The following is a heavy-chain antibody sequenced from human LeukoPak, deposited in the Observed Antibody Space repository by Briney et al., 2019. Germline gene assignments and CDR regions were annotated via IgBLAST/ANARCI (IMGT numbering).Heavy chain of an antibody. Sequence: GGSLRLSCTASGFTFSSYAMNWVRQAPGRGLEWVSAISGSGGSTYYADSVKGRFTISRDNSKNTLYLQMNSLRAEDTAVYYCAKPPYYDFWSGDYWGQGTLVTVSS. V-gene: IGHV3-23*01. CDR3: AKPPYYDFWSGDY. J-gene: IGHJ4*02. D-gene: IGHD3-3*01. CDR2: ISGSGGST. CDR1: GFTFSSYA.